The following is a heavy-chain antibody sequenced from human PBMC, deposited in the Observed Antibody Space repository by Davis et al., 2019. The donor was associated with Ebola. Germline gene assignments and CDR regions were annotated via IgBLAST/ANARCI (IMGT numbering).Heavy chain of an antibody. Sequence: GESLKISCAASGFTFSSYGMHWVRQAPGKGLEWVAVISYDGSNKYYADSVKGRFTISRDNSKNTLYLQMNSLRAEDTAVYYCAREMGIAAAGTLWFDPWGQGTLVTVSS. CDR1: GFTFSSYG. V-gene: IGHV3-30*03. J-gene: IGHJ5*02. CDR3: AREMGIAAAGTLWFDP. D-gene: IGHD6-13*01. CDR2: ISYDGSNK.